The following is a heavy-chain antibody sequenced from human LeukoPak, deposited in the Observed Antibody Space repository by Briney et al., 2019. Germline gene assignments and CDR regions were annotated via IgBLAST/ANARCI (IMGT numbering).Heavy chain of an antibody. J-gene: IGHJ5*02. D-gene: IGHD5-18*01. CDR2: ISSSSSTI. Sequence: GGSLRLSCAASGFTFSSYSMNWVRQAPGKGLEWVSYISSSSSTIYYADSVKGRFTISRDNAKNSLYLQMNSLRAEDTAVYYCARDLGYSYGNWFDPWGQGTLVTVSS. CDR3: ARDLGYSYGNWFDP. V-gene: IGHV3-48*01. CDR1: GFTFSSYS.